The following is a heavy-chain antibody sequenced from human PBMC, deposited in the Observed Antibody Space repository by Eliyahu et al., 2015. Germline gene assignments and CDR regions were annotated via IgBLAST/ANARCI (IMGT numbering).Heavy chain of an antibody. J-gene: IGHJ6*02. CDR1: GGSISSYY. V-gene: IGHV4-59*01. Sequence: QVQLQESGPGLVKPSETLSLTCTVSGGSISSYYWSWIRQPPGKGLEWIGYIYYSGSTNYNPSLKSRVTISVDTSKNQFSLKLSSVTAADTAVYYCARAPSSGPGGYYYGIHYYGMDVWGQGTTVTVSS. CDR2: IYYSGST. CDR3: ARAPSSGPGGYYYGIHYYGMDV. D-gene: IGHD3-22*01.